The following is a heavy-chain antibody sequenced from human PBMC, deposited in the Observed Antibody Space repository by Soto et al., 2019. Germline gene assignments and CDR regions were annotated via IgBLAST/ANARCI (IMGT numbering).Heavy chain of an antibody. V-gene: IGHV5-10-1*01. Sequence: GESLKISCKGSGYSFTSYWISWVRQMPGKGLEWMGRIDPSDSYTNYSPSFQGHVTISADKSISTAYLQWSSLKASDTAMYYCARHKEAVAASDYWGQGTLVTVSS. CDR1: GYSFTSYW. CDR2: IDPSDSYT. CDR3: ARHKEAVAASDY. D-gene: IGHD6-19*01. J-gene: IGHJ4*02.